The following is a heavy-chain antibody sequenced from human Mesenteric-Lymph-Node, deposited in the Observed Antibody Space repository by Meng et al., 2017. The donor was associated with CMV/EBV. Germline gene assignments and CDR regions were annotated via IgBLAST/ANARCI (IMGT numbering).Heavy chain of an antibody. CDR3: ARIHCSGGSCSHLDY. J-gene: IGHJ4*02. CDR1: GGTFSSYS. Sequence: SGGTFSSYSISWVRQAPGQGLECMGGIIPILGIANYAQNFQGRVTIPADKSTSTAYMELSSLRSEDTAVYYCARIHCSGGSCSHLDYWGQGTLVTVSS. V-gene: IGHV1-69*02. D-gene: IGHD2-15*01. CDR2: IIPILGIA.